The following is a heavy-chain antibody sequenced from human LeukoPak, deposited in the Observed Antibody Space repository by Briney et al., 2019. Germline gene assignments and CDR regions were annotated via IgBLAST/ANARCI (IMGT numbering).Heavy chain of an antibody. CDR2: IIPIFGTA. CDR1: GGTFSNYA. J-gene: IGHJ6*03. V-gene: IGHV1-69*06. D-gene: IGHD2-21*02. CDR3: ARDRWLVTRIQYYYSMDV. Sequence: SVKVSCKASGGTFSNYAISWVRQAPGQGLEWMGGIIPIFGTANYAQKFQGRVTITADKSTSTAYMELSSLRSEDTAVYYCARDRWLVTRIQYYYSMDVWGKGTTVTVSS.